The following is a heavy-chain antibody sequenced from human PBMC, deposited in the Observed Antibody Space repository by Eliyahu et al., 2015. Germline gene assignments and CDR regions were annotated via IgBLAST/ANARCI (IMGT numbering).Heavy chain of an antibody. CDR3: ARLSSSSADWFDP. CDR2: IYPGDSDT. V-gene: IGHV5-51*01. CDR1: GXXFTSYW. D-gene: IGHD6-13*01. J-gene: IGHJ5*02. Sequence: EVQLVQSGAEVKXXXESLKISCXGSGXXFTSYWIGXVRQMPXKGLEWMGIIYPGDSDTRYSPSLQGQVTISADKSISTAYLQWSSLKASDTAMYYCARLSSSSADWFDPWGQGTLVTVSS.